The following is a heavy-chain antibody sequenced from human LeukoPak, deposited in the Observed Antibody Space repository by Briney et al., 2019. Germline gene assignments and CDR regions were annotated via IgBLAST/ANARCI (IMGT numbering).Heavy chain of an antibody. V-gene: IGHV3-15*04. CDR1: VFSFSGAW. CDR2: IESKTDGGPT. D-gene: IGHD3-10*01. J-gene: IGHJ4*02. Sequence: GGSHRLSCAASVFSFSGAWMRWVRQTPGKGLEWVWGIESKTDGGPTAYAAPVKSRFTISRDDSTNPLYLQMNSVKSEDTAVYYCTTYGSGRKFDFWGQGSLVTVSS. CDR3: TTYGSGRKFDF.